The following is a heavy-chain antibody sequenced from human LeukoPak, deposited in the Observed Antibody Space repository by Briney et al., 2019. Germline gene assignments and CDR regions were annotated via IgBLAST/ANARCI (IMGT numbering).Heavy chain of an antibody. J-gene: IGHJ3*02. CDR3: ARLKVGANDAYDI. Sequence: SETLSLTCTVSGGSINGYYWTWLRQPPGKGREGIGYIHYTGSSNYNPSVKSRVTISVGTSKNQFSLRLTSVTAADTAVYYCARLKVGANDAYDIWGQGTMVTVSS. CDR2: IHYTGSS. CDR1: GGSINGYY. D-gene: IGHD1-26*01. V-gene: IGHV4-59*08.